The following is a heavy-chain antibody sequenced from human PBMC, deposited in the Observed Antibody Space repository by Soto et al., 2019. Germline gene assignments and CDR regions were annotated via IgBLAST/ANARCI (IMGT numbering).Heavy chain of an antibody. CDR3: AKDNQSDIVVVPAAKDAFDI. CDR1: GFTFSSYA. CDR2: ISGSGGST. D-gene: IGHD2-2*01. V-gene: IGHV3-23*01. Sequence: GGSLRLSCAASGFTFSSYAMSWVRQAPGKGLEWVSAISGSGGSTYYADSVKGRFTISRDNSKNTLYLQMNSLRAEDTAVYYCAKDNQSDIVVVPAAKDAFDIWGQGTMVTVSS. J-gene: IGHJ3*02.